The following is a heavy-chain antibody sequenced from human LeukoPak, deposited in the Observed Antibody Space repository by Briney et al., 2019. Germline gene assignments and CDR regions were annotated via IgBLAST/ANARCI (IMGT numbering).Heavy chain of an antibody. CDR1: GFTFNFYS. CDR2: ISASPYI. J-gene: IGHJ3*02. Sequence: PGGSLRLSCAGSGFTFNFYSMNWARQAPGKGLEWVSSISASPYIYYADSVKGRFTISRDDAKSSLYLQMNNMRAEDTAVYYCVRGVVSAQRKDLFDIWGQGTMVTVSS. V-gene: IGHV3-21*06. CDR3: VRGVVSAQRKDLFDI. D-gene: IGHD2-15*01.